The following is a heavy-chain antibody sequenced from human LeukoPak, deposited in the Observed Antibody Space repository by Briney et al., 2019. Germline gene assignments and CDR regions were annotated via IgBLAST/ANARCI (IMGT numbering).Heavy chain of an antibody. J-gene: IGHJ6*02. CDR2: IYYSGST. Sequence: SETLSLTCTVSGGSISNGDYYWSWIRPPPGKGLEWIRYIYYSGSTYYNPSLKSRVTISVDTSKNQFSLKLSSVTAADTAVYYCAREVGDYYGSGSPDYYYGMDVWGQGTTVTVSS. CDR1: GGSISNGDYY. D-gene: IGHD3-10*01. CDR3: AREVGDYYGSGSPDYYYGMDV. V-gene: IGHV4-30-4*01.